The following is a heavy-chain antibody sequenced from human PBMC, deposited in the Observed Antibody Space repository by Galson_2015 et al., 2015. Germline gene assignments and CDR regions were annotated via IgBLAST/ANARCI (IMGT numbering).Heavy chain of an antibody. CDR2: INSDGSDT. D-gene: IGHD2-15*01. CDR3: ARVRQTDGLLDY. CDR1: GFTFSSYW. Sequence: LRLSCAVSGFTFSSYWMHWVRQAPGKGLVWVSRINSDGSDTTYADSVKGRFTISRDNAKNTLFLQMNGLRAEDTAVYYCARVRQTDGLLDYWGQGTLVTVSS. V-gene: IGHV3-74*01. J-gene: IGHJ4*02.